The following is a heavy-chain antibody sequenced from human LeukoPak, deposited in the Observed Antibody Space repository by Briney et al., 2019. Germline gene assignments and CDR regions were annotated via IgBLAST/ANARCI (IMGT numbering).Heavy chain of an antibody. CDR3: ARDPTVTHPTWSFDY. Sequence: ASVKVSCKASGYTFTSYYMHWVRQAPGQGLEWMGIINPSGGSTSYAQKFQGRVTMTRDTSTSTVYMELSSLGSEDTAVYYCARDPTVTHPTWSFDYWGQGTLVTVSS. D-gene: IGHD4-17*01. J-gene: IGHJ4*02. V-gene: IGHV1-46*01. CDR1: GYTFTSYY. CDR2: INPSGGST.